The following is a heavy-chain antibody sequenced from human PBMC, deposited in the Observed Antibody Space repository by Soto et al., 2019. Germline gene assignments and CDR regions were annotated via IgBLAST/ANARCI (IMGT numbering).Heavy chain of an antibody. CDR3: ARAPVLAAAGTGFDY. V-gene: IGHV1-18*01. D-gene: IGHD6-13*01. Sequence: QVQLVQSGAEVKKPGASVKVSCKASGYTFTSYGISWVRQAPGQGLEWMGWISAYNGNTNYAQKLQGRVTMTTDTSTSTAYMELRSLSSDDTAVYYSARAPVLAAAGTGFDYWGQGTLFTVSS. CDR1: GYTFTSYG. CDR2: ISAYNGNT. J-gene: IGHJ4*02.